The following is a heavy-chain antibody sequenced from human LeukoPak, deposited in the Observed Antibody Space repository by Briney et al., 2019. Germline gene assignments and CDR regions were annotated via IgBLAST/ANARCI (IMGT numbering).Heavy chain of an antibody. CDR3: ASGFYYDSSGYYFGMDV. Sequence: ASVKVSCKASGYTFTSYAMHWVRQAPGQRLEWMGWINAGNGNTKYLQKFQGRVTITRDTSASTAYMELSSLRSEDTAVYYCASGFYYDSSGYYFGMDVWGQGTTVTVSS. CDR2: INAGNGNT. D-gene: IGHD3-22*01. V-gene: IGHV1-3*01. J-gene: IGHJ6*02. CDR1: GYTFTSYA.